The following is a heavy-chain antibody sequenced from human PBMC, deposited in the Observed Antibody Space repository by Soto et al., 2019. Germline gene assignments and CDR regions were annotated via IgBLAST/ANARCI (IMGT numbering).Heavy chain of an antibody. CDR3: ATQDIVATKTIDY. D-gene: IGHD5-12*01. CDR1: GGSISSGDYY. Sequence: SETLSLTRTVSGGSISSGDYYWSWIRQPPGRGLEWIGYIYYSGSTYYNPSLKSRVTISVDTSKNQFSLKLSSVTAADTAVYYCATQDIVATKTIDYWGQGTLVTVSS. V-gene: IGHV4-30-4*01. J-gene: IGHJ4*02. CDR2: IYYSGST.